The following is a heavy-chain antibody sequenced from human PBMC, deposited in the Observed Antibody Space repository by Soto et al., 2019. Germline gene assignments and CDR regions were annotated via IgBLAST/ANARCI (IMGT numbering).Heavy chain of an antibody. CDR2: ISAHNGDT. D-gene: IGHD3-22*01. CDR1: GYSFATYC. Sequence: ASVNVSCKSSGYSFATYCFSWVRQAPGQGPECVGWISAHNGDTHYSQKFQGRVTLTTDTSTNTGYMELRSLTSDDTAVYFCATEPIYYNDGSGYYPLGHWGQGTLVTVS. V-gene: IGHV1-18*04. J-gene: IGHJ4*02. CDR3: ATEPIYYNDGSGYYPLGH.